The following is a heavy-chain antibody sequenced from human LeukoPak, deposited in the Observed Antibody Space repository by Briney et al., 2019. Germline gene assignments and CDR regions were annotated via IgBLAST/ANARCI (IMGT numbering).Heavy chain of an antibody. J-gene: IGHJ4*02. CDR3: ARDYDFWSGYSPGLFDY. CDR1: GFTFSSYW. V-gene: IGHV3-7*03. D-gene: IGHD3-3*01. Sequence: PGGSLRLSCAASGFTFSSYWMSWVRQAPGKGLEWEANIKQDGSEKYYVDSVKGRFTISRDNAKNSLYLQMNSLRAEDTAVYYCARDYDFWSGYSPGLFDYWGQGTLVTVSS. CDR2: IKQDGSEK.